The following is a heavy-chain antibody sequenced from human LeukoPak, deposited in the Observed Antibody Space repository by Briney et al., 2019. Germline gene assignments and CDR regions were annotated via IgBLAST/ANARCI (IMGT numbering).Heavy chain of an antibody. V-gene: IGHV4-34*01. CDR3: AGVTRIYSSGWQYYFDY. J-gene: IGHJ4*02. Sequence: SETLSLTCAVYGGSFSGYYWSWIRQPPGKGLEWIGEINHSGSTNYNPSLKSRVTISVDTSKNQFSLKLSSVTAADTAVYYCAGVTRIYSSGWQYYFDYWGQGTLVTVSS. CDR2: INHSGST. D-gene: IGHD6-19*01. CDR1: GGSFSGYY.